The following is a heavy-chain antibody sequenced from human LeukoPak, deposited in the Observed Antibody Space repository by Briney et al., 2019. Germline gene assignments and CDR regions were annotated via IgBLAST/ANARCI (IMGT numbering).Heavy chain of an antibody. Sequence: SVKVSCKASGYTFSNYYIHWVRQAPGQGLEWMGGIIPIFGTANYAQKFQGRVTITADESTSTAYMELSSLRSEDTAVYYCATSKYYYGSGSYVGGTADYWGQGTLVTVSS. V-gene: IGHV1-69*13. J-gene: IGHJ4*02. D-gene: IGHD3-10*01. CDR2: IIPIFGTA. CDR1: GYTFSNYY. CDR3: ATSKYYYGSGSYVGGTADY.